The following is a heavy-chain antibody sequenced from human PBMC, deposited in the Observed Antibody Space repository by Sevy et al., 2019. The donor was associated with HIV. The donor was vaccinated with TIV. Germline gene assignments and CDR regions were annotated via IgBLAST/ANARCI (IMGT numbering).Heavy chain of an antibody. J-gene: IGHJ4*02. CDR3: ARDSTPRPRVLDY. Sequence: SETLSLTCSVSGGSISSYFWTWVRQSPGKGLEWIGNIYFTGNTDYSPSLKSRVTLSLDTSKSQFSLTLKSVTAADTASYFCARDSTPRPRVLDYWGQGTLVTVSS. CDR2: IYFTGNT. V-gene: IGHV4-59*01. CDR1: GGSISSYF. D-gene: IGHD6-6*01.